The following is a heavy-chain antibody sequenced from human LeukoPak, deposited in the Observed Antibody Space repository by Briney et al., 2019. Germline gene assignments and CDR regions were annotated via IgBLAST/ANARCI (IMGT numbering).Heavy chain of an antibody. CDR3: AKEIGRLGVPLYDY. D-gene: IGHD3/OR15-3a*01. J-gene: IGHJ4*02. CDR2: ISDNGGGP. CDR1: GFIFRDYA. Sequence: GGCLRLSCVVSGFIFRDYAMRWVRQAPGEGLEWVAGISDNGGGPYYADSLKGRFTISRDNSKNILYLQMNSLRAEDTAVYYCAKEIGRLGVPLYDYWGRGTLVTASS. V-gene: IGHV3-23*01.